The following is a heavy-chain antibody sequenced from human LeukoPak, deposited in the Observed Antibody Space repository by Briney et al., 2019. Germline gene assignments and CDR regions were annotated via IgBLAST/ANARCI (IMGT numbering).Heavy chain of an antibody. CDR3: ASRLGYSSSWYYGMDV. CDR1: GGSISSYY. D-gene: IGHD6-13*01. J-gene: IGHJ6*02. CDR2: IYYSGNT. Sequence: SATLSLTCTVSGGSISSYYWSWIRQPPGKGLEWIGYIYYSGNTNYNPSLKSRVTISVDTTKNQFSLNLTSVTAADTAVYYCASRLGYSSSWYYGMDVWGQGTTVTVSS. V-gene: IGHV4-59*08.